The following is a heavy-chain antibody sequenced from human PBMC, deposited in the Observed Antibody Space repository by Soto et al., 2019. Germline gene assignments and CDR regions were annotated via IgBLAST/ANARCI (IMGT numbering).Heavy chain of an antibody. V-gene: IGHV1-18*01. D-gene: IGHD4-17*01. CDR1: GYTFTSYG. CDR3: GGEDGDYYYFGGMDV. J-gene: IGHJ6*02. CDR2: ISAYNGNT. Sequence: QVQLVQSGAEVKKPGASVKVSCKASGYTFTSYGISWVRQAPGQGLEWMGCISAYNGNTNYAQKLQGRVTMTTDTSTSTASMELRSLRSDDTGVYYCGGEDGDYYYFGGMDVWGQGTTVTVSS.